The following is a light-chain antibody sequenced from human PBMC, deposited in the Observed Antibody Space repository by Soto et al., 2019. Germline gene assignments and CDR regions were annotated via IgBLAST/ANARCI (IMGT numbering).Light chain of an antibody. Sequence: IVLTQSPGTLSLSPGERATLSCRASQSVSNNYLAWYQQKPGQPPRLLIYAASTRATDVPARFSGGGSETEFTLTISSLQSEDFAVYFCQQYNIWPLWTFGQGTKVDIK. CDR3: QQYNIWPLWT. CDR1: QSVSNN. V-gene: IGKV3-15*01. CDR2: AAS. J-gene: IGKJ1*01.